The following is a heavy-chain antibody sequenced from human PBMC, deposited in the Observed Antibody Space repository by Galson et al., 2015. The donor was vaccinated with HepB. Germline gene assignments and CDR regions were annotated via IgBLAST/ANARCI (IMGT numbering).Heavy chain of an antibody. CDR2: TYYRSRWYN. Sequence: CAISGDSVSGNIVAWHWIRQSPSRGLEWLGRTYYRSRWYNAYAPSVKSRIVINPDTSKNQFSLQLNSVIPEDTAVYFCGRDTSGAFDYWGQGSLVTVSS. J-gene: IGHJ4*02. V-gene: IGHV6-1*01. CDR1: GDSVSGNIVA. D-gene: IGHD7-27*01. CDR3: GRDTSGAFDY.